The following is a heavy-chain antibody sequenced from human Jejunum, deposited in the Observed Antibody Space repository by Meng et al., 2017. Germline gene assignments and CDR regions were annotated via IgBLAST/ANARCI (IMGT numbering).Heavy chain of an antibody. J-gene: IGHJ2*01. CDR2: IDNSGST. CDR1: GVSVNIRTYY. CDR3: ARAAAGTGFGYFDL. Sequence: HGCGPGRVRPSGPLPLMCPFSGVSVNIRTYYWSWIRQPPGKGLEWIAYIDNSGSTNYNPSLKSRVIISVDTSKNQFYLQMSSLTAADTAVYYCARAAAGTGFGYFDLWGRGTLVTVPS. D-gene: IGHD6-19*01. V-gene: IGHV4-61*01.